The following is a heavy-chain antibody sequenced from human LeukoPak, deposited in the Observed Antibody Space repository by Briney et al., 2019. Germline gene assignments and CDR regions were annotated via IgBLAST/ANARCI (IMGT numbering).Heavy chain of an antibody. V-gene: IGHV3-23*01. J-gene: IGHJ4*02. Sequence: GGSLRLSCAASGFTFSSYAMSWVRQAPGKGLEWVSAIGGSDGSTYYADSVMGRFTISRDNAKNSLYLQMNSLRDEDTAVYYCARDLYGDYSFDYWGQGTLVTVSS. CDR3: ARDLYGDYSFDY. CDR2: IGGSDGST. CDR1: GFTFSSYA. D-gene: IGHD4-17*01.